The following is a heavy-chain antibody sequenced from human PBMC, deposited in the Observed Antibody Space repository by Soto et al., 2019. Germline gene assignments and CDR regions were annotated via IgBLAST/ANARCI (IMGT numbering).Heavy chain of an antibody. J-gene: IGHJ4*02. CDR1: GFTFSSHE. V-gene: IGHV3-48*03. Sequence: PGGSLRLSCAASGFTFSSHEMNWVRQAPGKGLEWISYISTSGSTIFYADSVKGRFTISRDNAKNSLFLQMNSLRAEDTAVYYCVREVRRDFDYWGQGTPVTVSS. CDR2: ISTSGSTI. CDR3: VREVRRDFDY. D-gene: IGHD3-10*01.